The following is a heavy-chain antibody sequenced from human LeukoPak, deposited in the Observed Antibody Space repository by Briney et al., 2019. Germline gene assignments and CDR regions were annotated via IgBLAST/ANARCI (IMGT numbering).Heavy chain of an antibody. Sequence: PSETLSLTCAVYGGSFSGYYGSWIRQPPGKGLEWIGEINHSGSTNYNPSLKSRVTISVDTSKNQFSLKLSSVTAADTAVYYCARASATVNSTPFDYWGQGTLVTVSS. CDR3: ARASATVNSTPFDY. CDR1: GGSFSGYY. CDR2: INHSGST. V-gene: IGHV4-34*01. D-gene: IGHD5-12*01. J-gene: IGHJ4*02.